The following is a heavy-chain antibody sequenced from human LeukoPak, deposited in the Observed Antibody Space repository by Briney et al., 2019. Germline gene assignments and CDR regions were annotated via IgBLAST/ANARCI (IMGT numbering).Heavy chain of an antibody. D-gene: IGHD6-19*01. CDR2: INPNSGGT. V-gene: IGHV1-2*02. J-gene: IGHJ4*02. Sequence: ASVKVSCKASGYTFTGYYMHWVRQAPGQGLEWMGWINPNSGGTNYAQKFQGRVTMTRDTSISTAYMELSSLRSEDTAVYYCARGRTVAGTFRVWYWGQGTLVTVSS. CDR3: ARGRTVAGTFRVWY. CDR1: GYTFTGYY.